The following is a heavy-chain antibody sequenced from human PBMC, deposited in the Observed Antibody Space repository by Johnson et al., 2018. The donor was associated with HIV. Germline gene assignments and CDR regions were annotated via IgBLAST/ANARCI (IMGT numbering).Heavy chain of an antibody. D-gene: IGHD6-6*01. CDR1: GFTVSSNY. V-gene: IGHV3-11*04. CDR3: AKDLDSSSWGAFDI. J-gene: IGHJ3*02. Sequence: QVQLVESGGDLVQPGGSLRLSCAASGFTVSSNYMNWVRQAPGKGLEWVSYISSSGSTIYYADSVKGRFTISRDNARNSLFLQMNSLRAEDTAVYYCAKDLDSSSWGAFDIWGQGTMVTVSS. CDR2: ISSSGSTI.